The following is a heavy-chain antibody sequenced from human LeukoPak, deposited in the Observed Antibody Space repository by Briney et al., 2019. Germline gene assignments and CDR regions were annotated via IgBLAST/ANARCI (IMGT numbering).Heavy chain of an antibody. D-gene: IGHD1-26*01. CDR3: ARVRSGSSAGNYGMDV. J-gene: IGHJ6*02. Sequence: PGGSLRLSCAASGFTFSNYWMHWVRQAPGKGLVWVSRINSDGSSTTYADSVKGRFTISRDNAKNTLYVQMNSLRAEDTAVYCCARVRSGSSAGNYGMDVWGQGTTVTVSS. V-gene: IGHV3-74*01. CDR2: INSDGSST. CDR1: GFTFSNYW.